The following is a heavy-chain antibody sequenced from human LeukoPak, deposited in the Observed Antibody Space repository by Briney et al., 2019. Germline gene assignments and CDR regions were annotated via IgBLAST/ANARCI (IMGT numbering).Heavy chain of an antibody. D-gene: IGHD2-15*01. CDR1: GGTFSSYA. CDR2: IIPILGIA. J-gene: IGHJ6*02. Sequence: SVKVSCKASGGTFSSYAISWVRQAPGQGLEWMGRIIPILGIANYAQKFQGRVTITADKSTSTAYMELSSLRSEDTAVYYCARDQGYCSGGSCYSVKFPGGMDVWGQGTTVTVSS. V-gene: IGHV1-69*04. CDR3: ARDQGYCSGGSCYSVKFPGGMDV.